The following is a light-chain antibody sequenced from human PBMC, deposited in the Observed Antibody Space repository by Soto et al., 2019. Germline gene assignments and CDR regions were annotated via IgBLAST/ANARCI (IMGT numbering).Light chain of an antibody. CDR3: QQYGSSPVT. Sequence: EIVLTQSPGTLSLSPGERATLSCRASQSVSSSYLAWYQQKPGQAPRLLVSGASTRATGIPDRFSGSGSGTDFTLTISRLEPEDFAVYYCQQYGSSPVTFGQGTRLENK. J-gene: IGKJ5*01. CDR1: QSVSSSY. CDR2: GAS. V-gene: IGKV3-20*01.